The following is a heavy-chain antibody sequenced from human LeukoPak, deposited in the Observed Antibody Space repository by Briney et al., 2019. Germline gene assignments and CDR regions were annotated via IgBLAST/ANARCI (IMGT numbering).Heavy chain of an antibody. CDR1: GFTFSSYG. Sequence: GGSRRLSCAAAGFTFSSYGMEWVRQAPDKGLEWEAVILYDGTNKYYADSVKGRFTISRDNSNNTLYLQMNSLRAEDTAVYYCARDREIAAAGITYFDYWGQGTLVTVPS. CDR3: ARDREIAAAGITYFDY. CDR2: ILYDGTNK. J-gene: IGHJ4*02. D-gene: IGHD6-13*01. V-gene: IGHV3-30-3*01.